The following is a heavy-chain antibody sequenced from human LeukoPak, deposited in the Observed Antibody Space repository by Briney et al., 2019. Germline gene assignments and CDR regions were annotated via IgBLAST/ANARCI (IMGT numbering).Heavy chain of an antibody. J-gene: IGHJ4*02. D-gene: IGHD6-25*01. Sequence: PGGSLRLSCAASGFTFSSYAMHWVRQAPGKGLEWVAVISYDGSNKYYADSVKGRFTISRDNSKNTLYLQMNSLRAEDTAVYYCAREESSALDYWGQGTLVTVSS. V-gene: IGHV3-30-3*01. CDR2: ISYDGSNK. CDR3: AREESSALDY. CDR1: GFTFSSYA.